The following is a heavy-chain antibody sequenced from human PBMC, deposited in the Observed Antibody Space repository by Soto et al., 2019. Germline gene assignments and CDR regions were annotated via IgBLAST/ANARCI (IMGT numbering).Heavy chain of an antibody. D-gene: IGHD3-22*01. V-gene: IGHV3-30*18. CDR3: AKDLPSDSSGYYPSDY. J-gene: IGHJ4*02. CDR2: ISYDGSNK. Sequence: GGSLRLSCAASGFTFSSYGMHWVRQAPGKGLEWVAVISYDGSNKYYADSVKGRFTISRDNSKNTLYLQMNSLRAEDTAVYYCAKDLPSDSSGYYPSDYWGQGTLVTVSS. CDR1: GFTFSSYG.